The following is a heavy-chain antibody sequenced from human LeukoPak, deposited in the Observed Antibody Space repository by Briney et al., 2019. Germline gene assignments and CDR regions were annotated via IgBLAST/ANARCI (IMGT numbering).Heavy chain of an antibody. CDR3: AREVLKNHLLD. CDR1: GYSFSRYL. Sequence: HVASVKVSCKTSGYSFSRYLISWVRQAPGQGLEWMGWISAHNGDTKYAQRVQDRLTMTTDTSTSTAYMELRSLTPNDTAVYYCAREVLKNHLLDWGQGTLVTVSS. J-gene: IGHJ4*02. CDR2: ISAHNGDT. V-gene: IGHV1-18*01. D-gene: IGHD1-14*01.